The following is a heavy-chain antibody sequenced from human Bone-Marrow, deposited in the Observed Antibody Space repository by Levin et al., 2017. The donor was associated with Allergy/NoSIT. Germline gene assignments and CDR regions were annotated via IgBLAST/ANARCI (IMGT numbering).Heavy chain of an antibody. CDR2: IYWDDDK. V-gene: IGHV2-5*02. Sequence: SGPTLVKPTQTLTLTCTFSGFSLTTSGAGVGWIRQPPGKALEWLAIIYWDDDKRYNPSLKDRLTVTKDISKNQVVLTMTNVDPVDTATYYCARRLVGGGVVVAATRGNWFDPWGQGTLVTVSS. D-gene: IGHD2-15*01. CDR1: GFSLTTSGAG. J-gene: IGHJ5*02. CDR3: ARRLVGGGVVVAATRGNWFDP.